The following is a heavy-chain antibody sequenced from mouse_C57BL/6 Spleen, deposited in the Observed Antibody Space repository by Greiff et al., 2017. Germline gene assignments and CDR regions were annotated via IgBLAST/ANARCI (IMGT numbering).Heavy chain of an antibody. CDR3: ARPGGYYGSSYWYFDV. CDR2: IFPGSGST. CDR1: GYTFTGYW. V-gene: IGHV1-9*01. J-gene: IGHJ1*03. Sequence: QVQLQQPGAELMKPGASVKLSCKATGYTFTGYWIEWVKQRPGHGLEWIGEIFPGSGSTNYNEKFKGKATFTADTSSNTAYMQLSSLTPEVSAIYYCARPGGYYGSSYWYFDVWGTGTTVTVSS. D-gene: IGHD1-1*01.